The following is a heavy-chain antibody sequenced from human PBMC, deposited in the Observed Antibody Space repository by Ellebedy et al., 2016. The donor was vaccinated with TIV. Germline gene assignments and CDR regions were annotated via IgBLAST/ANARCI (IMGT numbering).Heavy chain of an antibody. V-gene: IGHV3-21*01. J-gene: IGHJ3*02. CDR3: SFGVVIIDAFDI. Sequence: GGSLRLXXAASGFTFSSYSMNWVRQAPGKGLEWVSSISSSSSYIYYADSVKGRFTISRDNAKNSLYLQMNSLRAEDTAVYYCSFGVVIIDAFDIWGQGTMVTVSS. CDR1: GFTFSSYS. CDR2: ISSSSSYI. D-gene: IGHD3-3*01.